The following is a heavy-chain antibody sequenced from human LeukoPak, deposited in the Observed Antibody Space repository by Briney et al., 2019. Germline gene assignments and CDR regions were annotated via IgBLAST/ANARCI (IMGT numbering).Heavy chain of an antibody. CDR3: VADGRDVYNRYFHR. V-gene: IGHV3-64D*06. CDR1: GFTFSSYV. CDR2: ISSNGGST. D-gene: IGHD5-24*01. Sequence: SLRLSCSGTGFTFSSYVMHWVRQPPGNGIEYVSVISSNGGSTDYADSVKGRFTISRDNSKKTVSLQMSSLRADDTAVYYCVADGRDVYNRYFHRWGQGTLVTVSS. J-gene: IGHJ1*01.